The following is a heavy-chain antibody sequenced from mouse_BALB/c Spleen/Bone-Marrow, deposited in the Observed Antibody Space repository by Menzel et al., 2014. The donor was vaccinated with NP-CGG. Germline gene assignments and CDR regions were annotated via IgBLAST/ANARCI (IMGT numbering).Heavy chain of an antibody. CDR2: IHPSDSDT. D-gene: IGHD1-1*01. CDR1: DYSFTNYW. CDR3: ARGGSAGGRCDV. Sequence: VQLQQSGAELVRPGASVKLSCKASDYSFTNYWMHWVKQRPGQGLEWIGMIHPSDSDTRLNQKFKDKATLTVDKSSSDDYMNPRSLKSSSSGVYYGARGGSAGGRCDVWGQGTPVTVSS. V-gene: IGHV1S82*01. J-gene: IGHJ1*01.